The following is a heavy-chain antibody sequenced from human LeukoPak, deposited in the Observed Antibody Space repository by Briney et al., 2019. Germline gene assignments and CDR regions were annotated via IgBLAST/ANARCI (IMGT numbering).Heavy chain of an antibody. J-gene: IGHJ4*02. Sequence: SPTPSPTRALYRGSFTGYYWRSIRQPPGKGQESIGENNHSGSTNYKPSLKSRVTISVDTSKNQFSLKLSSVTAADTAVYYCARGGGYSYGYGYYFDYWGQGTLVTVSS. CDR3: ARGGGYSYGYGYYFDY. V-gene: IGHV4-34*01. CDR1: RGSFTGYY. D-gene: IGHD5-18*01. CDR2: NNHSGST.